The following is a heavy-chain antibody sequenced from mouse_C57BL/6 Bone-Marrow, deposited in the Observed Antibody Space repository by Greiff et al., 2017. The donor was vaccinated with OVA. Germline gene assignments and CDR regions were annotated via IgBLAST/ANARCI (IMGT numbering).Heavy chain of an antibody. D-gene: IGHD6-2*01. CDR3: ARSLYYAMDY. V-gene: IGHV1-63*01. Sequence: QVQLKQSGAELVRPGTSVKMSCKASGYTFTNYWIGWAKQRPGHGLEWIGDIYPGGGDTTYNEKFKGKATLTADKSSSTASLQFISLTSEDSAIYYCARSLYYAMDYWGQGTSVTVSS. CDR1: GYTFTNYW. J-gene: IGHJ4*01. CDR2: IYPGGGDT.